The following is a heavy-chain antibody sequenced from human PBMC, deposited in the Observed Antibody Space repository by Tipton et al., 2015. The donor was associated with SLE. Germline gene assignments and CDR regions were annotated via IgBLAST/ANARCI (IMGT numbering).Heavy chain of an antibody. J-gene: IGHJ6*02. CDR3: AKEVLDTYSWSVAMDV. D-gene: IGHD6-13*01. V-gene: IGHV3-23*01. CDR1: GFTFSNFD. CDR2: TSGSGSNT. Sequence: SLRLSCAASGFTFSNFDMTWVRQAPGKGLEWVSGTSGSGSNTYYADSVKGRFTISRDNSKNTLSLQMNSLRAEDTAIYYCAKEVLDTYSWSVAMDVWGQGTTVTVSS.